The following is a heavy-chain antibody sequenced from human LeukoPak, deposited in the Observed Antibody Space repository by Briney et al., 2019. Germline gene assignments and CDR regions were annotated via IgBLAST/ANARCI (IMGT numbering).Heavy chain of an antibody. CDR3: ASLAARRFLDP. D-gene: IGHD6-6*01. Sequence: GGSLRLSCAASWFAVSSNYMSWVRQAPGKGLEWVSVIYSGGSTYYADSVKGRFTISRDNSKNTLYLQMNSLRAEDTAVYYCASLAARRFLDPWGQGTLVTVSS. J-gene: IGHJ5*02. CDR1: WFAVSSNY. CDR2: IYSGGST. V-gene: IGHV3-53*01.